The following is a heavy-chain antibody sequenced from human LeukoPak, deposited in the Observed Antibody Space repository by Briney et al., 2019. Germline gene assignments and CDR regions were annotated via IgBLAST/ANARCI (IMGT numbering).Heavy chain of an antibody. J-gene: IGHJ6*03. CDR3: ARDSLLLWFGANYYYYMDV. D-gene: IGHD3-10*01. CDR2: ITSSSSYI. Sequence: GGPLRLSCAASGFTFSTYNMNWVRQAPGKGLEWVSSITSSSSYIYYADSVKGRFTISRDNAKNSLYLQMNSLRAEDTALYHCARDSLLLWFGANYYYYMDVWGKGTTVTISS. V-gene: IGHV3-21*04. CDR1: GFTFSTYN.